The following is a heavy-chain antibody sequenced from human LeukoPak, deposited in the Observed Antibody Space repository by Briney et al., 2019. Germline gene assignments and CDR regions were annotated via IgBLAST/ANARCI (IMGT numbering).Heavy chain of an antibody. CDR3: ARGISGGSTVTYFFDY. D-gene: IGHD4-11*01. CDR2: INPGSGNT. J-gene: IGHJ4*02. V-gene: IGHV1-46*01. Sequence: GASVTVSCKASVYTFTSYYIHWMRQSPGQELEWMGIINPGSGNTTYAQKFQGRVTMTRDTSTSTVYMELSSLRSEDTAVYYCARGISGGSTVTYFFDYWGQGALVTVSS. CDR1: VYTFTSYY.